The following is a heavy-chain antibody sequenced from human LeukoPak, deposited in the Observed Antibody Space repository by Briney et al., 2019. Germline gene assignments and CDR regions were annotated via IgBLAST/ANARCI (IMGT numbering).Heavy chain of an antibody. Sequence: GASVKVSCKASGYSVTSYAMYWVRQAPGQGLEWMGLVNTNTGNRTYAQRFTGRFVFSFDNSVSTAYLQNSSLKSEDTAVYYCACSSVPGPRNWFDPWGQRTLVTVSS. CDR2: VNTNTGNR. CDR3: ACSSVPGPRNWFDP. CDR1: GYSVTSYA. D-gene: IGHD3-10*02. V-gene: IGHV7-4-1*02. J-gene: IGHJ5*01.